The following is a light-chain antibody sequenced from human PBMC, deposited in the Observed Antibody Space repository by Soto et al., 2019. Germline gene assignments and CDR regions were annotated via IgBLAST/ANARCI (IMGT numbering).Light chain of an antibody. CDR1: SSNLGAGYD. Sequence: QLVLTQPPSVSGAPGQRVTISCTGNSSNLGAGYDVHWYQQLPGAVPKLVIFGNRNRPSGVPERFSGSKSGTSASLAITGLQAEDEADYYCSSYTSSSTGVFGGGTKVTVL. CDR2: GNR. CDR3: SSYTSSSTGV. J-gene: IGLJ2*01. V-gene: IGLV1-40*01.